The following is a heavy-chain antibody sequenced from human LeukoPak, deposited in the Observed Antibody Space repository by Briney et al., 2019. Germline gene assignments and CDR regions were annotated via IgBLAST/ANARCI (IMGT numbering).Heavy chain of an antibody. CDR2: IYSGGST. V-gene: IGHV3-53*01. D-gene: IGHD3-22*01. Sequence: GGSLRLSCAASGFTVSSNYMSWVRQAPGKGLEWVSVIYSGGSTYYADSVKGRFTISRDNSKNTLYLQMNSLRAEDTAVYYCARWGSFSTMMVDDAFDIWGQGTMVTVSS. J-gene: IGHJ3*02. CDR3: ARWGSFSTMMVDDAFDI. CDR1: GFTVSSNY.